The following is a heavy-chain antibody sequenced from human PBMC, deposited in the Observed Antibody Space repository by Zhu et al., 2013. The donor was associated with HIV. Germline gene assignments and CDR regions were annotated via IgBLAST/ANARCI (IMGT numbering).Heavy chain of an antibody. Sequence: QVQLVQSGAQVKKPGASVKVSCKASGYTFIGYYVHWVRQAPGEGLEWMGCIDPKSGDTKYSQKFDGRVIMTRDTSITTAYMELHSLRSDDTALYFCARWSTNYPNARYYVDFWGKGTPVTVST. CDR1: GYTFIGYY. CDR3: ARWSTNYPNARYYVDF. V-gene: IGHV1-2*02. CDR2: IDPKSGDT. D-gene: IGHD2-2*01. J-gene: IGHJ6*04.